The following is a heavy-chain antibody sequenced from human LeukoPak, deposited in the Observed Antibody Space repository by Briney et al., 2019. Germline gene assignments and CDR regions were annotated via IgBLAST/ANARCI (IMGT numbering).Heavy chain of an antibody. CDR1: GGSIISNKYY. CDR3: ARHYWFGSGTYEPLRY. Sequence: SETLSLTCTVSGGSIISNKYYWGWIRQPPGKGLEWIGSIYYSGNTYYNPSLKGRGTISVDTSKDQFSLKLSSVTAADTAVYYCARHYWFGSGTYEPLRYWGQGTLVTVSS. V-gene: IGHV4-39*01. D-gene: IGHD3-10*01. CDR2: IYYSGNT. J-gene: IGHJ4*02.